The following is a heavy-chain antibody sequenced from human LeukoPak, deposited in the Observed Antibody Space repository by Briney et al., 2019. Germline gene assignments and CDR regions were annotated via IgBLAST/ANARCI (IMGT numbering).Heavy chain of an antibody. CDR3: ARRIGWELAGYYGMDV. CDR1: GGTFSSYA. J-gene: IGHJ6*02. CDR2: IIPILGIA. Sequence: SVKVSCKASGGTFSSYAISWVRQAPGQGLEWMGRIIPILGIANYAQKFQGRVTITADKSTSTAYMELSSLRSEDTAVYYCARRIGWELAGYYGMDVWGQGTTVTVSS. V-gene: IGHV1-69*04. D-gene: IGHD1-26*01.